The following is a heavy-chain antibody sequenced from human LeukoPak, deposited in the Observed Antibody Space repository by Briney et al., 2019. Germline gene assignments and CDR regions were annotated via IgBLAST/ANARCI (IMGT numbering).Heavy chain of an antibody. CDR2: IRNDVSNK. CDR1: GITFNNYG. V-gene: IGHV3-30*02. CDR3: ASDYGGNSYYFDY. Sequence: GESLKISCAASGITFNNYGMHWVRQVPGKRLECVAFIRNDVSNKNYADSVKGRLTVSRHNSKNTVYIQMTSLRAEDQAVYFCASDYGGNSYYFDYWGQGSLVTVSS. D-gene: IGHD4-23*01. J-gene: IGHJ4*02.